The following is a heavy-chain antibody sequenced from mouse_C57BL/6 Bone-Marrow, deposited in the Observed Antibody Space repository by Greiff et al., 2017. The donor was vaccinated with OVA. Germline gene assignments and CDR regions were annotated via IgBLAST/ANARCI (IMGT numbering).Heavy chain of an antibody. CDR2: ITSDGGST. J-gene: IGHJ1*03. CDR3: ARSGFSSYGYFDV. D-gene: IGHD1-1*01. Sequence: EVQRVESGGGLVQPGESLQLSCESNEYEFPSHDMSWVRKTPEKRLELVAAITSDGGSTYYPATMERRFIISRDNPKKTLFLQMSSRRSEDTAWYYCARSGFSSYGYFDVWGTGTTVTVSS. V-gene: IGHV5-2*01. CDR1: EYEFPSHD.